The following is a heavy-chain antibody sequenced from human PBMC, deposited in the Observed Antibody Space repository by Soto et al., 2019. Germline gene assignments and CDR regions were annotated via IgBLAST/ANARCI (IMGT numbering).Heavy chain of an antibody. Sequence: GESLKISCVASGFTFSDYAMAWVRQSPGKGLEWVSSISGSGGSTYYADSVKGRFTISRDNSKNTVFLQMNSLRAEDTAVYYCAKDHGMDVWGQGATVTVYS. J-gene: IGHJ6*02. CDR2: ISGSGGST. CDR3: AKDHGMDV. V-gene: IGHV3-23*01. CDR1: GFTFSDYA.